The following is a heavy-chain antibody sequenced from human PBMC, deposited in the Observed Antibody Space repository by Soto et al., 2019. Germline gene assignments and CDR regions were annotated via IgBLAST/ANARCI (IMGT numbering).Heavy chain of an antibody. D-gene: IGHD3-10*01. J-gene: IGHJ6*02. CDR1: GFTVSSNY. V-gene: IGHV3-66*01. CDR2: IYSGGST. Sequence: PGGSLRLSCAVSGFTVSSNYMSWVRQAPGKGLEWVSVIYSGGSTYYADSVKGRLTISRDNSKNTLYLQMSSLRAEDTAVYYCARALASYGSGSHLLYYGMDVWGQGTTVTVSS. CDR3: ARALASYGSGSHLLYYGMDV.